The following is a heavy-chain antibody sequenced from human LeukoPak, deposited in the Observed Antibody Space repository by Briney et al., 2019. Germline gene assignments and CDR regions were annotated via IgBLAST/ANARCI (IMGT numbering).Heavy chain of an antibody. J-gene: IGHJ4*02. CDR2: INPSGGST. V-gene: IGHV1-46*01. CDR3: AREDRVAGTCPAY. CDR1: GYTFTSYY. Sequence: ASVTVSCKASGYTFTSYYTHWVRQAPGQGLEWMGIINPSGGSTSYAQKFQGRVTMTRDTSTSTVYMELSSLRSEDTAVYYCAREDRVAGTCPAYWGQGTLVTVSS. D-gene: IGHD6-19*01.